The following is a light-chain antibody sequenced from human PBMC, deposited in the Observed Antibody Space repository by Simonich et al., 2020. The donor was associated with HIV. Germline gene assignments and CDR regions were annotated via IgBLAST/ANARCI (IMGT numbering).Light chain of an antibody. CDR3: QQSYSTPQT. CDR2: GAS. J-gene: IGKJ1*01. V-gene: IGKV3-15*01. CDR1: QSVSSN. Sequence: EIVMTQSPATLSVSPGERATLSCRASQSVSSNLTWYQQNPGQAPRLLLYGASTRATGIPARFSGRGSGTDFTLTISSLQPEDFATYYCQQSYSTPQTFGQGTKVEIK.